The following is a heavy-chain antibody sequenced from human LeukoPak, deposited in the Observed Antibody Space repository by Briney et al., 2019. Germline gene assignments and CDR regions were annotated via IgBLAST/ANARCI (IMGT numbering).Heavy chain of an antibody. J-gene: IGHJ5*02. D-gene: IGHD1-26*01. CDR3: TRDSGTYNWLDP. CDR1: GFTFRGCA. Sequence: GGSLKLSCAASGFTFRGCAIHCVRQSSGKGLEWVGHIDKKDNFHATAYAASVQGRFSISRDDSKNTAFLHMNSLKTEDMALYYCTRDSGTYNWLDPWGQGTLVTVSS. CDR2: IDKKDNFHAT. V-gene: IGHV3-73*01.